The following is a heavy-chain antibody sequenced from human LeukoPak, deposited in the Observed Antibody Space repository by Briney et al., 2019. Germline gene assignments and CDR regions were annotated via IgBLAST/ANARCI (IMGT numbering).Heavy chain of an antibody. Sequence: GGSLRLSCAASGFSFSSYWMTWVRQAPGKGLEWVSAISGSGGSTYYADSVKGRFTISRDNANNTLYLQMNSLRVEDTAVYYCARGGSGSGYHYYYYYMDVWGKGTTVTISS. CDR3: ARGGSGSGYHYYYYYMDV. CDR1: GFSFSSYW. V-gene: IGHV3-23*01. J-gene: IGHJ6*03. CDR2: ISGSGGST. D-gene: IGHD3-22*01.